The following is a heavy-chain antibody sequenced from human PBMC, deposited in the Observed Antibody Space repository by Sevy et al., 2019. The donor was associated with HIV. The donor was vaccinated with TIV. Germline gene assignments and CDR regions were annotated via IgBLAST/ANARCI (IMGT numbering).Heavy chain of an antibody. V-gene: IGHV3-11*01. CDR1: GFTFSDYY. CDR3: ARVPESYDSTGYYLGPQYYFDY. CDR2: IRSSDEAI. D-gene: IGHD3-22*01. J-gene: IGHJ4*02. Sequence: GGSLRLSCAASGFTFSDYYMSWIRQPPGKGLEWVSYIRSSDEAIFYAHSVKGRFTISRDNARNSLYLQMNSLRAEDTAVYYCARVPESYDSTGYYLGPQYYFDYWGQGTLVTVSS.